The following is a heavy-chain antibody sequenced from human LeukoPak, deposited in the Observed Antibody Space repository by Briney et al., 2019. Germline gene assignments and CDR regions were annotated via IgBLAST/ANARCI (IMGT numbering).Heavy chain of an antibody. V-gene: IGHV4-34*01. CDR2: INHSGST. D-gene: IGHD1-26*01. Sequence: PSETLSLTCAVYGGSFSGYYWSWIRQPPGKGLEWIGEINHSGSTNYNPSLRSRVTISVDKSKNQFSLKLSSVTAADTAVYYCARVRGVGATLYNYYYMDVWGKGTTVTVSS. J-gene: IGHJ6*03. CDR3: ARVRGVGATLYNYYYMDV. CDR1: GGSFSGYY.